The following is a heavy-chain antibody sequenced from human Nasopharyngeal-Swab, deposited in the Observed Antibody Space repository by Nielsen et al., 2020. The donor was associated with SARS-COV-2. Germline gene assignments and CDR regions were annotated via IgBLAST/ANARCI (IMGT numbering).Heavy chain of an antibody. CDR2: IYDSGFA. CDR3: ARLDSSGQDDF. Sequence: SESLSLTCTVSGGSISSVNYYWSWIRQPPVRGLEWIGHIYDSGFAHYNPFLKSRVTVSLDTSQNHFTLVVNSVTAADTASHYFARLDSSGQDDFWGQGTLVTVSS. D-gene: IGHD6-25*01. V-gene: IGHV4-39*02. J-gene: IGHJ4*02. CDR1: GGSISSVNYY.